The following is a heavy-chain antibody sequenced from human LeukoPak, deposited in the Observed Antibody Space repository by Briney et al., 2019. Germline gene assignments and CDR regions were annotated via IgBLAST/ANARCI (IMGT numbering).Heavy chain of an antibody. CDR1: GGSISSSSYY. CDR2: IYYSGGT. Sequence: SETLSLTCTVSGGSISSSSYYWGWIRQPPGKGLEWIGSIYYSGGTYYNPSLKSRVTISVDTSKNQFSLKLSSVTAADTAVYYCAREQWLVDSPFDYWGQGTLVTVSS. CDR3: AREQWLVDSPFDY. J-gene: IGHJ4*02. V-gene: IGHV4-39*07. D-gene: IGHD6-19*01.